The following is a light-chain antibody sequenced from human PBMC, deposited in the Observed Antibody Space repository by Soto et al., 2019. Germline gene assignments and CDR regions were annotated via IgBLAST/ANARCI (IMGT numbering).Light chain of an antibody. V-gene: IGKV3-15*01. Sequence: EMVMTQSPATLSVSPGERVTLSCRASESVHRNLAWYQQKPGQGPSLLIYYASTRATGVPDRFTGSGSGTEFTLTISSLQSADFGVYHCQHYSNWPPTFGPGTKVDIK. J-gene: IGKJ3*01. CDR2: YAS. CDR1: ESVHRN. CDR3: QHYSNWPPT.